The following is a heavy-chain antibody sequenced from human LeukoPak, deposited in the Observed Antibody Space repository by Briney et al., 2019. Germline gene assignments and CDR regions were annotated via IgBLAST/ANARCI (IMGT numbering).Heavy chain of an antibody. CDR2: ISRNAGST. J-gene: IGHJ4*02. CDR3: AKDRSLEYYYGSGTYSY. V-gene: IGHV3-23*01. CDR1: GFTFSTYA. D-gene: IGHD3-10*01. Sequence: GGSLRLSCAASGFTFSTYAMTWVRQAPGKGLEWVSSISRNAGSTYYADYVKGRFTISRDNSKNTLYLQMSGLRAEDTAVYYCAKDRSLEYYYGSGTYSYWGQGTLVTVSS.